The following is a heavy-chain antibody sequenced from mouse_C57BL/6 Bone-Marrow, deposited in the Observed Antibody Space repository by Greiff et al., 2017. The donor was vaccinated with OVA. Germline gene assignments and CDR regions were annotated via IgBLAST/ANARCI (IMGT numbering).Heavy chain of an antibody. Sequence: VQLKESGGGLVKPGGSLKLSCAASGFTFSDYGMHWVRQAPEKGLEWVAYISSGSSTIYYADTVKGRFTISRDNAKNTLFLQMTSLRAEDTAMYYCASSDGDYWGQGTTLTVSS. J-gene: IGHJ2*01. CDR2: ISSGSSTI. CDR3: ASSDGDY. V-gene: IGHV5-17*01. CDR1: GFTFSDYG.